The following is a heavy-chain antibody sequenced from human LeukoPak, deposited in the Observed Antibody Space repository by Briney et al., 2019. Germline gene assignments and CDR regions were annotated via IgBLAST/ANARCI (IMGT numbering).Heavy chain of an antibody. CDR2: MYYSGST. J-gene: IGHJ4*02. CDR1: GGSISRSGYH. V-gene: IGHV4-39*01. D-gene: IGHD6-19*01. Sequence: PSETLSLTCIVSGGSISRSGYHWGWIRRPPGKGLEWIGSMYYSGSTYHNPSLKSRVTISEDTSKNQFSLKLSSVTAADTAIYYCARQPYSSGWTFDYWGQGTLVTVSS. CDR3: ARQPYSSGWTFDY.